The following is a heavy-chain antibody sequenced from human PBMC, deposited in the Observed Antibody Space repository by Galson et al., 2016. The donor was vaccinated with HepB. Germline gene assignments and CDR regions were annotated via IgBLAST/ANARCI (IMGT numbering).Heavy chain of an antibody. CDR1: GFTFTSYA. Sequence: SLTLSCAASGFTFTSYAMSWVRQAPGKGLEWVSGITGSGAGTYYADSVKDRFTTSRDNSKNTLYLQMNSLRAEDTAVYYCARAWIHLYDLDYWGQGALVTVSS. CDR3: ARAWIHLYDLDY. V-gene: IGHV3-23*01. J-gene: IGHJ4*02. CDR2: ITGSGAGT. D-gene: IGHD5-18*01.